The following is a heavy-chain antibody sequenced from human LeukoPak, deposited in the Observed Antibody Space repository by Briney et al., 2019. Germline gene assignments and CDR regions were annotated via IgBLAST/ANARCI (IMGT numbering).Heavy chain of an antibody. D-gene: IGHD2-15*01. V-gene: IGHV3-21*01. CDR2: ISSSSSYK. CDR3: ARINDIDNSYHLDF. CDR1: GFTFSDYS. J-gene: IGHJ4*01. Sequence: PGGSLRLSCAASGFTFSDYSFNWVRHAPGEGLEWGSSISSSSSYKYYADSLKGRFTISRDNAKNSLYLQVNSLRAEDTAVYYCARINDIDNSYHLDFWGHGTLVTVSS.